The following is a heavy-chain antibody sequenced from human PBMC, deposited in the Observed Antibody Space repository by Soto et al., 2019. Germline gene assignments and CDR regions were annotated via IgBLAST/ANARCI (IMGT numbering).Heavy chain of an antibody. D-gene: IGHD1-26*01. Sequence: QVQLQESGPGLVKPSETLSLTCTVSGGSISSYYWSWIRQPPGKGLEWIGYIYYSGSTNYNPSLKSRVTISVDTSKNQFSLKLSSVTAADTAVYYCARGGSYTYYYGMDVWGQGTTVTVSS. CDR1: GGSISSYY. CDR2: IYYSGST. V-gene: IGHV4-59*01. CDR3: ARGGSYTYYYGMDV. J-gene: IGHJ6*02.